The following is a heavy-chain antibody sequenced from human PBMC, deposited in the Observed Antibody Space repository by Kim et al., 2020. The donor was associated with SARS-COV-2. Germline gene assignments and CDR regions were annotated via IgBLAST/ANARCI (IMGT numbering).Heavy chain of an antibody. CDR3: XXXGGDGYNSYFYGMXV. J-gene: IGHJ6*02. CDR2: IYYSGST. Sequence: SETLSLTCTVSGGSISSSSYYWGWIRQPPGKGLEWIGSIYYSGSTYYNPSLKSRVXISVDTSKNQFSLXXXSVXAADTAVYYCXXXGGDGYNSYFYGMXVWGXXXXVTVS. D-gene: IGHD5-12*01. CDR1: GGSISSSSYY. V-gene: IGHV4-39*01.